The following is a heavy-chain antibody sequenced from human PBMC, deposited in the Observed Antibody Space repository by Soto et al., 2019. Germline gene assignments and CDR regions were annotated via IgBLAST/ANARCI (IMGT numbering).Heavy chain of an antibody. D-gene: IGHD3-22*01. Sequence: PGGSLRLSCAASGFTFSSYGMHWVRQAPGKGLEWVAVIWYDGSNKYYADSVKGRFTISRDNSKNTLYLQMNSLRAEDTAVYYCASGIYDSSGYYYARWGQGTLVTVSS. CDR1: GFTFSSYG. V-gene: IGHV3-33*01. CDR3: ASGIYDSSGYYYAR. J-gene: IGHJ4*02. CDR2: IWYDGSNK.